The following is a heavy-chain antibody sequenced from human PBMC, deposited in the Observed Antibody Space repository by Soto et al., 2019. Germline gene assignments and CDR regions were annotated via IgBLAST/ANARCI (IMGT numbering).Heavy chain of an antibody. J-gene: IGHJ4*02. D-gene: IGHD3-9*01. Sequence: PGGSLRLSCAASGFTFSSYGMHWVRQAPGKGLEWVAVIWYDGSNKYYADSVKGRFTISRDNSKNTLYLQMNSLRAEDTAVYYCARDHDFLTGYSFDYWGQGTLVTVSS. CDR2: IWYDGSNK. CDR3: ARDHDFLTGYSFDY. V-gene: IGHV3-33*01. CDR1: GFTFSSYG.